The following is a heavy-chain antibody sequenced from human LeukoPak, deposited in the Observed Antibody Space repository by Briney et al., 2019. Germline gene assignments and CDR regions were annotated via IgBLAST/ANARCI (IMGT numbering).Heavy chain of an antibody. CDR3: ARGSYYGSGSYHY. V-gene: IGHV4-30-4*08. CDR1: GGSISSGDYY. CDR2: IYYSGST. D-gene: IGHD3-10*01. J-gene: IGHJ4*02. Sequence: SENLSLTCTVSGGSISSGDYYWSWIRQPPGKGLEWIGYIYYSGSTYYNPSLKSRVTISVDTSKNQFSLKLSSVTAADTAVYYCARGSYYGSGSYHYWGQGTLVTVSS.